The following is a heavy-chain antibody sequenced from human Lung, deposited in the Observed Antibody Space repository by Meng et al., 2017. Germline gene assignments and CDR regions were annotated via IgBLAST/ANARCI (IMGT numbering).Heavy chain of an antibody. CDR2: ISSSSSYI. D-gene: IGHD6-19*01. CDR1: GCTFSHYS. V-gene: IGHV3-21*01. Sequence: EVQLVEAGGGLVKAGGSRRRSWVASGCTFSHYSMNWVRQAPGKGLEWVSSISSSSSYIYYPDSVKGRFTISRDNAKNSLYLQMNSLRAEDTAVYYCAGPTGLGHFDYWGQGTLVTVSS. CDR3: AGPTGLGHFDY. J-gene: IGHJ4*02.